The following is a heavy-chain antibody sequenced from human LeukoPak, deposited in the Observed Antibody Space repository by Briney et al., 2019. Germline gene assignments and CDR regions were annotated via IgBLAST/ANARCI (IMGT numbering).Heavy chain of an antibody. CDR3: ARCIVGATLDY. Sequence: GGSLRLSCAASGFTFSSYAMSWVRQAPGKGLEWVANIKQDGSEKYYVDSVKGRFTISRDNAKNSLYLQMNSLRAEDTAVYYCARCIVGATLDYWGQGTLVTVSS. D-gene: IGHD1-26*01. J-gene: IGHJ4*02. CDR1: GFTFSSYA. V-gene: IGHV3-7*03. CDR2: IKQDGSEK.